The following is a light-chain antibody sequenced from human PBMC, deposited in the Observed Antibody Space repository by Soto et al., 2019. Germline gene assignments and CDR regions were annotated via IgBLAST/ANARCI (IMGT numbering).Light chain of an antibody. CDR1: SSDVVSYNL. J-gene: IGLJ2*01. CDR3: CSYAGSSTFHVV. Sequence: QSALTQPASVSGSPGQSITISGTGTSSDVVSYNLVSWYQQHPGKAPKLMIYEGSKRPSGVSNRFSGSKSGNTASLTISGLQAEDESDYYCCSYAGSSTFHVVFGGGTKLTVL. CDR2: EGS. V-gene: IGLV2-23*03.